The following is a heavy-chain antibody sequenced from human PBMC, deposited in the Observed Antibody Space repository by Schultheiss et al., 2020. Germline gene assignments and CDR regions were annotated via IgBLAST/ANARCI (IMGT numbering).Heavy chain of an antibody. Sequence: SETLSLTCAVYGGSFSGYYWSWIRQPPGKGLEWIGEINHSGSTNYNPSLKSRVTISLDTSKNQFSLKLSSVTAADTAVYYCARGAGRQQLIKRPRFDPWGQGTRVTVSS. J-gene: IGHJ5*02. CDR1: GGSFSGYY. CDR2: INHSGST. V-gene: IGHV4-34*01. CDR3: ARGAGRQQLIKRPRFDP. D-gene: IGHD6-13*01.